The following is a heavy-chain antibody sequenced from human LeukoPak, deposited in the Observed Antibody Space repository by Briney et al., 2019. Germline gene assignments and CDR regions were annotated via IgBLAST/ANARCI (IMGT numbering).Heavy chain of an antibody. V-gene: IGHV4-59*01. CDR1: GGSISSYY. Sequence: SETLSLTCTVSGGSISSYYWSRIRQPPGKGLEWIGYIYYSGSTNYNPSLKSRVTISVDTSKNQFSLKLSSVTAADTAVYYCARLPGRYSSGWYYFDYWGQGTLVTVSS. CDR2: IYYSGST. CDR3: ARLPGRYSSGWYYFDY. J-gene: IGHJ4*02. D-gene: IGHD6-19*01.